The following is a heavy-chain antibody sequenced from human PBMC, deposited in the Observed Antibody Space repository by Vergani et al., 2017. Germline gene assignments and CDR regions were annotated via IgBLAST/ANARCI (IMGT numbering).Heavy chain of an antibody. V-gene: IGHV4-59*01. D-gene: IGHD4-17*01. Sequence: QVQLQESGPGLVKPSETLSLTCTVSGGSISSYYWSWIRQPPGKGLEWVGYIYYSGSTNYNPSLKSRVTISVDTSKTPFSLKLSSVTAADTAVYYCARALPVYGDYAQTDYGGQGTLVTVSS. CDR3: ARALPVYGDYAQTDY. J-gene: IGHJ4*02. CDR2: IYYSGST. CDR1: GGSISSYY.